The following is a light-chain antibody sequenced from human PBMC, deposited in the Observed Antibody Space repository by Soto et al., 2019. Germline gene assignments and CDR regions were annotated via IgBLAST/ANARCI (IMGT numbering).Light chain of an antibody. CDR3: QQYGRSPPWT. Sequence: EIVLTQSPGTLSLSPGERATLSCRASQSVSSSYLAWYQQKPGQAPRLLIYGASSRATGIPDRFSGSGSGTDLTLTLSRLEPEDFAVYYCQQYGRSPPWTFGQGTKVEIK. CDR2: GAS. CDR1: QSVSSSY. V-gene: IGKV3-20*01. J-gene: IGKJ1*01.